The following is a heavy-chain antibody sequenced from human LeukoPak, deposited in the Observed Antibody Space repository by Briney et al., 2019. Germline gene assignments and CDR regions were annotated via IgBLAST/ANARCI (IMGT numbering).Heavy chain of an antibody. CDR2: IDGAGCST. Sequence: PGGSLRLSCVASGFTFSTYWMHWVGHAPGKGLVWVSCIDGAGCSTTYADSVKVRFTISRDNAKNTLYLQMNSLRAEDTAVYYCARTILGCSFDYWGQGTLVTVSS. CDR3: ARTILGCSFDY. CDR1: GFTFSTYW. D-gene: IGHD1-26*01. J-gene: IGHJ4*02. V-gene: IGHV3-74*01.